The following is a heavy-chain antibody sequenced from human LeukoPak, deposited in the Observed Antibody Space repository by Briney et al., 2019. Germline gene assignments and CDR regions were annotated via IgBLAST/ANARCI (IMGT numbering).Heavy chain of an antibody. CDR3: AKGLEYSNSSVAFDI. CDR1: GFTFSDYY. Sequence: GGSLRLSCAASGFTFSDYYMSWIRQAPGKGLEWVSYISSSGSTIYYADSVEGRFTISRDNAKNSLYLQMNSLRAEDTAVYYCAKGLEYSNSSVAFDIWGQGTMVTVSS. CDR2: ISSSGSTI. J-gene: IGHJ3*02. V-gene: IGHV3-11*04. D-gene: IGHD6-6*01.